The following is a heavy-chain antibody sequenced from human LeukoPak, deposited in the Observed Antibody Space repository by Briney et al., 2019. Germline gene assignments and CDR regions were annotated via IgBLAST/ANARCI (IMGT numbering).Heavy chain of an antibody. D-gene: IGHD2-21*02. CDR3: ARHPFVVVTATKYYYYYYMDV. V-gene: IGHV4-34*01. J-gene: IGHJ6*03. CDR1: GGSFSGYY. CDR2: INHSGST. Sequence: SETLSLTCAVYGGSFSGYYWSWIRQPPGKGLEWIGEINHSGSTNYNPSLKSRVTISVDTSKNQFSLKLSSVTAADTAVYYCARHPFVVVTATKYYYYYYMDVWGKGTTVTISS.